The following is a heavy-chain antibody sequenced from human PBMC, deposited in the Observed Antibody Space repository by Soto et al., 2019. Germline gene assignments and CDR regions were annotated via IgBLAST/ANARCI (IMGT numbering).Heavy chain of an antibody. V-gene: IGHV3-48*03. CDR2: ISSSGSTI. D-gene: IGHD2-2*01. Sequence: HPGGSLRLSCAASGFTFSSYETNWVRQAPGKGLEWVSYISSSGSTIYYADSVKGRFTISRGNAKNSLYLQMNSLRAEDTAVYYCARGGCSSTSCYWALGWFDPWGQGALVTVSS. CDR1: GFTFSSYE. J-gene: IGHJ5*02. CDR3: ARGGCSSTSCYWALGWFDP.